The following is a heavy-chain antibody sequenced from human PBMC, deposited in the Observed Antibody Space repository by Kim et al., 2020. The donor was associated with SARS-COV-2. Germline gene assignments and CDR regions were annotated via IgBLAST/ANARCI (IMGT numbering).Heavy chain of an antibody. V-gene: IGHV3-74*01. D-gene: IGHD3-3*02. CDR3: TSIFEY. CDR2: DGGRR. Sequence: DGGRRDYAGSVKGRFTTSRDNAKSMVYLQMNSLRGDDTAIYYCTSIFEYWGQGALVTVSS. J-gene: IGHJ4*02.